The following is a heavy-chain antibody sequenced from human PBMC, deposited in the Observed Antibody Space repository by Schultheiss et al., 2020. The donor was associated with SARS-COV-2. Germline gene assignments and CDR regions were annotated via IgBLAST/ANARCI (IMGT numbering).Heavy chain of an antibody. CDR1: GGSFSGYY. CDR2: INHSGST. CDR3: ARGRVY. Sequence: SETLSLTCAVYGGSFSGYYWSWIRQPPGKGLEWIGEINHSGSTNYNPSLKSRVTISVDTSKNQFSLKLSSVTAADTAVYYCARGRVYWGQGTLVTVAS. V-gene: IGHV4-34*01. J-gene: IGHJ4*02.